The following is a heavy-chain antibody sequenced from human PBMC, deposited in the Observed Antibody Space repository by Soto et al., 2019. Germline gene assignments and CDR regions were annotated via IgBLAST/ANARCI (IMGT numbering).Heavy chain of an antibody. Sequence: EVQLLQSGGGLVQPGGSLRLSCAASGFTFSSYAMSWVRQAPGKGLEWVSASSGSGSSTYYADSVKGRFTISRDNSKNPRWLQMNSLRAEDTAVYYCAKWGYSSSWQQAGLGFDYWGQGTLVTVSS. CDR1: GFTFSSYA. D-gene: IGHD6-13*01. CDR3: AKWGYSSSWQQAGLGFDY. CDR2: SSGSGSST. J-gene: IGHJ4*02. V-gene: IGHV3-23*01.